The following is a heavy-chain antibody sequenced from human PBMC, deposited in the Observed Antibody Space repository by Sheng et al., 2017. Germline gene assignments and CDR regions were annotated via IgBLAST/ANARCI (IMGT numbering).Heavy chain of an antibody. CDR2: VNSISSNK. V-gene: IGHV1-8*01. J-gene: IGHJ5*02. CDR3: ARGDGVFDA. D-gene: IGHD3-16*01. CDR1: GYTFTSYD. Sequence: QVQLVQSGAEVKKPGASVKVSCKASGYTFTSYDINWVRQAAGQGLEWVGCVNSISSNKYYAQNFQGRVTITRDTSISTAYMELSSLSSEDTAVYYCARGDGVFDAWGQGTLVTVSS.